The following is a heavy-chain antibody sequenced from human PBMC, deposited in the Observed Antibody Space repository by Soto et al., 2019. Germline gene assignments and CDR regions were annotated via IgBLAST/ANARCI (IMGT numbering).Heavy chain of an antibody. Sequence: PSETLSLTCTVSGGSISSGGYYWSWIRQHPGKGLEWIGYIYYSGSTYYNPSLKSRVTISVDTSKNQFSLKLSSVTAADTAVYYCARPRKGYYYVMDVWGQGTTVTVSS. J-gene: IGHJ6*02. V-gene: IGHV4-31*03. CDR2: IYYSGST. CDR1: GGSISSGGYY. CDR3: ARPRKGYYYVMDV.